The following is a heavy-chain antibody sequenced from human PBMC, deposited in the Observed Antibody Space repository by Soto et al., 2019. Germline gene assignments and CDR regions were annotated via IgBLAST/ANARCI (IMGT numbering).Heavy chain of an antibody. D-gene: IGHD5-18*01. J-gene: IGHJ6*02. CDR1: GFTFSSYG. Sequence: QVQLVESGGGVVQPGRSLRLSCAASGFTFSSYGMHWVRQAPGKGLEWVAVISYDGSNKYYADSVKGRFTISRDNSKNTLYLHMHNLRADDTAVYYCATDNGYSHTRGTDIWGQGTTVTVSS. CDR3: ATDNGYSHTRGTDI. V-gene: IGHV3-30*03. CDR2: ISYDGSNK.